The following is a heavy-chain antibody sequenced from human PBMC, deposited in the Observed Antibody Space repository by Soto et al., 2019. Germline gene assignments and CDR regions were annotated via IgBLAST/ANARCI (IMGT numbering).Heavy chain of an antibody. J-gene: IGHJ4*02. CDR2: IYYSGST. Sequence: SGTLSLTCPVAGGSLSSYYLSWIRQPPGKGLEWIGYIYYSGSTNYNPSLKSRVTISVDTSKNQFSLKLSSVTAADTAVYYCARGATVTTFDYWGQGTLVTVSS. CDR3: ARGATVTTFDY. D-gene: IGHD4-17*01. CDR1: GGSLSSYY. V-gene: IGHV4-59*01.